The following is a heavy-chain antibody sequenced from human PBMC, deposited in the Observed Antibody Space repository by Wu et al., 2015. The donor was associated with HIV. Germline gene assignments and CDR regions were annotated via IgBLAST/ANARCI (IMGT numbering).Heavy chain of an antibody. CDR1: GYTFINNF. Sequence: VQLVQSGAEVQKPGASVKISCTAFGYTFINNFLHWVRQAPGQGPEWMGVINPRTDSTTYAETFEGRLTMTRDTSKSTMYMELTSLRSEDMAVYYCTAKSRDHWSIGLQHWGQGTLVNVHS. V-gene: IGHV1-46*01. J-gene: IGHJ1*01. D-gene: IGHD2-8*02. CDR3: TAKSRDHWSIGLQH. CDR2: INPRTDST.